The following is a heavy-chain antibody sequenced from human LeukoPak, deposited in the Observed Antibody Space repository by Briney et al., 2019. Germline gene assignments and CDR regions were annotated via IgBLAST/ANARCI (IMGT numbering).Heavy chain of an antibody. CDR3: AKDFGGSDYDWYFDL. CDR2: ITDDTDNT. V-gene: IGHV3-23*01. Sequence: GGSLRLSCVASGFNFGSSTMNWVRQAPGMGLEWVARITDDTDNTYYADPVKGRFTISRDNSRNILYLQMNSLRAEDTAIYYCAKDFGGSDYDWYFDLWGRGTVVTVSS. CDR1: GFNFGSST. D-gene: IGHD1-26*01. J-gene: IGHJ2*01.